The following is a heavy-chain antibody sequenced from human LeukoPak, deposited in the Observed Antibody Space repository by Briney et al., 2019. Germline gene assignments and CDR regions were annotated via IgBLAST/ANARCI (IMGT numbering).Heavy chain of an antibody. CDR3: ARGAHYYDILTGYPRPQYYFDY. J-gene: IGHJ4*02. V-gene: IGHV4-34*01. D-gene: IGHD3-9*01. Sequence: SETLSLTCAVYGGPFSGYYWSWIRQPPGKGLGWIGEINHSGSTNYNPSLKSRVTISVKTSKTPFSLTLSSVSTAETAVYYWARGAHYYDILTGYPRPQYYFDYWGQGTLVTVSS. CDR1: GGPFSGYY. CDR2: INHSGST.